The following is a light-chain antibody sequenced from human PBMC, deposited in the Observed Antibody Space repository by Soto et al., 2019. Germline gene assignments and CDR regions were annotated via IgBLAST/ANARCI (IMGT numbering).Light chain of an antibody. J-gene: IGLJ1*01. V-gene: IGLV2-14*01. CDR1: SSDVGAYNY. CDR2: DVS. Sequence: SVLTQPASVSGSPGQSITISCTGTSSDVGAYNYVSWYQQYPGKAPKLMIYDVSDRPSGVSNRFSGSKSGNTASLTISGLQAGDEADYYCSSYTSASTYVFGAGTKLTVL. CDR3: SSYTSASTYV.